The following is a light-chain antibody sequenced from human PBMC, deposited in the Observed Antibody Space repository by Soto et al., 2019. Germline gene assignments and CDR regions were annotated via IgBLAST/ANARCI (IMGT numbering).Light chain of an antibody. Sequence: EIVMTQSPVTLSLSPGETATLSCRASQSVSSNYVAWFHQKPGQAPRLLIYGASSRDTGVPDRFSASGSGTDFTLTISRLEPEDFAVYYCQQYGRSPFTFGHGTKVDIK. J-gene: IGKJ3*01. CDR2: GAS. V-gene: IGKV3-20*01. CDR3: QQYGRSPFT. CDR1: QSVSSNY.